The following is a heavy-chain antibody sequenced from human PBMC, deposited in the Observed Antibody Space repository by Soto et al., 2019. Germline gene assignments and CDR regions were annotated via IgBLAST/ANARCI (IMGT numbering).Heavy chain of an antibody. J-gene: IGHJ4*02. V-gene: IGHV3-21*01. CDR3: AREDSSGYYQYFDY. Sequence: GGSLRLSCAASGFTFSSYSMNWVRQAPGKGLEWVSSISSSSSYIYYADSVKGRFTISRDNAKNSLYLQMNSLRAEDTAVYYCAREDSSGYYQYFDYWGQGTLVTVSS. CDR1: GFTFSSYS. CDR2: ISSSSSYI. D-gene: IGHD3-22*01.